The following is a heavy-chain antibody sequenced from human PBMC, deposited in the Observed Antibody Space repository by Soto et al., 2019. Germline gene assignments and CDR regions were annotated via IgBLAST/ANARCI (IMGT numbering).Heavy chain of an antibody. CDR1: GGTFSSYT. V-gene: IGHV1-69*04. CDR3: AREPMVRGIRYYYYYMDV. D-gene: IGHD3-10*01. CDR2: IIPILGIA. Sequence: GASVKVSCKASGGTFSSYTISWVRQAPGQGLEWMGRIIPILGIANYAQKFQGRVTITADKSTSTAYMELSSLRSEDAAVYYCAREPMVRGIRYYYYYMDVWGKGTTVTVSS. J-gene: IGHJ6*03.